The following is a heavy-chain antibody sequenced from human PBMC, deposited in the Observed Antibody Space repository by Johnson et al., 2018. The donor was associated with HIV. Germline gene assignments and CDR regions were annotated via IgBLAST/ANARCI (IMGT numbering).Heavy chain of an antibody. J-gene: IGHJ3*02. V-gene: IGHV3-7*01. CDR2: IKQDGSEK. D-gene: IGHD6-19*01. CDR3: ARGKKQWLDEDAFDI. CDR1: GFSLSNYW. Sequence: VQLVESGGGLVQTGGSLRLSCAASGFSLSNYWMSWVRQAPGKGLEWVANIKQDGSEKYYVDSVKGRFTVSRDNAKNTLYLQMNSLRAEDTAVYYCARGKKQWLDEDAFDIWGQGTMVTVSS.